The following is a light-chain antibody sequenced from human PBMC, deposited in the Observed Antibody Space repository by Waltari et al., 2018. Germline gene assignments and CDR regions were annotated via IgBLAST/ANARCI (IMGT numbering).Light chain of an antibody. CDR1: QSVRGT. CDR2: AAS. V-gene: IGKV3-20*01. CDR3: QHYVRLPVT. Sequence: EIVLTQSPGTLSLSPGERATLSCRASQSVRGTLAGYQQKPGQPPRLLIYAASIRATGIPDRFSGSGSGTDFTLTISRLEPEDFAVYYCQHYVRLPVTFGQGTKVEIK. J-gene: IGKJ1*01.